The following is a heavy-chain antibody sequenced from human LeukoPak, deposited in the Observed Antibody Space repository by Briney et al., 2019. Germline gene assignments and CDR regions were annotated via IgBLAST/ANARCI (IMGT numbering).Heavy chain of an antibody. D-gene: IGHD3-10*01. CDR2: ISYDGSNK. CDR1: GFTFSSYG. CDR3: AKDLYGSGSLYLDY. J-gene: IGHJ4*02. V-gene: IGHV3-30*18. Sequence: PGRSLRLSCAAAGFTFSSYGMHWDRQAPGKGLEWGAVISYDGSNKYYADSVKGRFTISRDNSKNTLYLQMNSLRAEDTAVYYCAKDLYGSGSLYLDYWGQGTLVTVSS.